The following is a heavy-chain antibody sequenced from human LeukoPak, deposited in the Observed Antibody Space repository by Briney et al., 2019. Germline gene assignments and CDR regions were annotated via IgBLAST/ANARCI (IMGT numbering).Heavy chain of an antibody. Sequence: SETLSLTCTVSGGSISSGGYYWSWIRQHPGKGLEWIGYIYYSGSTYYNPSLKSRVTISVDTSKNQFSLKLSSVTAADTAVYYCARSTTVTAFFDYWGQGTLVTVSS. V-gene: IGHV4-31*03. CDR3: ARSTTVTAFFDY. CDR1: GGSISSGGYY. CDR2: IYYSGST. J-gene: IGHJ4*02. D-gene: IGHD4-17*01.